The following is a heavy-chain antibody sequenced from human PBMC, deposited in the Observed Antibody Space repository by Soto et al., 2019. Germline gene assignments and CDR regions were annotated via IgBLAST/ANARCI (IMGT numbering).Heavy chain of an antibody. CDR1: GVSISGSDYY. D-gene: IGHD6-13*01. CDR2: IYYTGST. Sequence: QLKLQESGPGLVKPSETLSLTCVVSGVSISGSDYYWAWIRQSPGKGLEWIGSIYYTGSTDYNPSLSRRVTISVDTSKNQLSLSLSSVTAADAAVYFCARPDRLGPILYGSSWVFEFWGQGTLVAVSS. CDR3: ARPDRLGPILYGSSWVFEF. J-gene: IGHJ4*02. V-gene: IGHV4-39*01.